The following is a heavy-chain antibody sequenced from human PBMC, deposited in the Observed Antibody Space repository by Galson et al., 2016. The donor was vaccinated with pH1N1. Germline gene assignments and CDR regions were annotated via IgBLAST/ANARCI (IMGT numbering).Heavy chain of an antibody. CDR1: GFTFSNSW. J-gene: IGHJ5*02. Sequence: SLRLSCAASGFTFSNSWIHWVRQAPGEGLVWVSRINPDGSWTNYADSVRGRFTISRDNAKNTIYLQMNSLRVEDTSVYYCIREMSWGQGVLVTVSS. CDR2: INPDGSWT. V-gene: IGHV3-74*01. CDR3: IREMS.